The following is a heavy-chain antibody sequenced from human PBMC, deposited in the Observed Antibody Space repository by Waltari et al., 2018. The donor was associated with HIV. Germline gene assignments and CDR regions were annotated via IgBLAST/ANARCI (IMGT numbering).Heavy chain of an antibody. CDR3: ARDQDYYDSSGYTCYAFDM. Sequence: QVQLQESGPGVVKPSETLSLTCTVSASSISSGYYWGWIRRSAGKGLEWVGRSYRSGTTYYNPSLKSRVTISVNMSKNQFSLKLTSMTAAYTALYYCARDQDYYDSSGYTCYAFDMWGPGTMVTVSS. J-gene: IGHJ3*02. V-gene: IGHV4-38-2*02. CDR1: ASSISSGYY. CDR2: SYRSGTT. D-gene: IGHD3-22*01.